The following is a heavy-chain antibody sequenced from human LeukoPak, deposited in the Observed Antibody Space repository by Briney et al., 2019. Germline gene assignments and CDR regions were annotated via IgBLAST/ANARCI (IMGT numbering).Heavy chain of an antibody. CDR3: AISVAAPTYYFDY. V-gene: IGHV3-21*01. CDR2: ISSSSSYI. D-gene: IGHD6-19*01. J-gene: IGHJ4*02. Sequence: GGSLRLSCAASGFTFSSYSMNWVRQAPGKGLEWVSSISSSSSYIYYADSVKGRFTISRDNAKNSLYLQMNSLRAEDTAVYYCAISVAAPTYYFDYWGQGTLVTVSS. CDR1: GFTFSSYS.